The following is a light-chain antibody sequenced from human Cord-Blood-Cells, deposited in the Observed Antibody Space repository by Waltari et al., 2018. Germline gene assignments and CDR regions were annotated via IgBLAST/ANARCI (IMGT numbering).Light chain of an antibody. CDR1: ALPKQH. CDR2: KDS. J-gene: IGLJ2*01. V-gene: IGLV3-25*02. CDR3: QSADSSGTYVV. Sequence: SYELTQPPSVSVSPGQTARNTRSGDALPKQHAYWYQQKPGQAPVLVIYKDSERPSGIPERFSGSSSGTTVTLTSSGVQAEDEADYYCQSADSSGTYVVFGGGTKLTVL.